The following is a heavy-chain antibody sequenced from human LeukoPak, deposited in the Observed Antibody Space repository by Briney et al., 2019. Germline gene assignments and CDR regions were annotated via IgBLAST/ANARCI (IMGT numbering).Heavy chain of an antibody. CDR1: GFTFKNYW. V-gene: IGHV3-74*01. J-gene: IGHJ4*02. D-gene: IGHD1-26*01. Sequence: PGGSLRLSCAASGFTFKNYWMHWVRQAPGKGLVWVSRVNNDGSTTNYLDSVEGRFTISRDNAKNTLYLQMNSLRAEDTAVYYCARGHGREGSDYWGQGTLVTVSS. CDR3: ARGHGREGSDY. CDR2: VNNDGSTT.